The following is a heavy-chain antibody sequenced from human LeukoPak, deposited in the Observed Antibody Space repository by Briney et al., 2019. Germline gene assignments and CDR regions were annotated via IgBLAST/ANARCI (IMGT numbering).Heavy chain of an antibody. CDR2: IRTEAYDGAT. V-gene: IGHV3-49*04. CDR3: TRTFGYYYFYMDV. Sequence: GGSLRLSCAASGFTFGDYAMSWVRQAPGKGREWVGFIRTEAYDGATDYGASVKGRFTISRDDSKNIAYLQMNSLNTEDTAVYYCTRTFGYYYFYMDVWGKGTTVTVSS. J-gene: IGHJ6*03. D-gene: IGHD3-16*01. CDR1: GFTFGDYA.